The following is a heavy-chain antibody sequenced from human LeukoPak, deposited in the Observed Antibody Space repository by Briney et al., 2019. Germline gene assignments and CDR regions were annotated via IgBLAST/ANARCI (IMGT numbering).Heavy chain of an antibody. CDR3: ARASGSGWTYYYYYYGMDV. Sequence: PSETLSLTCAVYGGSFSGYYWSWIRQPPGKGLEWIGEINHSGSTNYNLSLKSRVTISVDTPKNQFSLKLSSVTAADTAVYYCARASGSGWTYYYYYYGMDVWGQGTTVTVSS. V-gene: IGHV4-34*01. CDR1: GGSFSGYY. D-gene: IGHD6-19*01. CDR2: INHSGST. J-gene: IGHJ6*02.